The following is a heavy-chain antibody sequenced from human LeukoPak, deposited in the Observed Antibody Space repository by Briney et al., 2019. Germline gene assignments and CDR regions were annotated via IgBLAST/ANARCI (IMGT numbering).Heavy chain of an antibody. CDR3: ANWIYELDY. J-gene: IGHJ4*02. Sequence: GGSLRLSCAASGFTFSSFSMNWVRQAPGKGLEWVSTLSTSGAATYYADSVKGRFTISRDNSKNTLYLQMNSLRAEDTAVYYCANWIYELDYWGQGTLVTVSS. D-gene: IGHD3-3*01. V-gene: IGHV3-23*01. CDR2: LSTSGAAT. CDR1: GFTFSSFS.